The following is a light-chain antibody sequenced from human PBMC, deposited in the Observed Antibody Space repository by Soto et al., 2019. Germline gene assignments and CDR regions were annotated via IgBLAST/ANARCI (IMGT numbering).Light chain of an antibody. V-gene: IGKV3-11*01. CDR3: QQRTNWPRSFT. J-gene: IGKJ3*01. CDR1: QSVSSY. CDR2: DTS. Sequence: EIVLTQSPATLSLSPGERATLSCRASQSVSSYLAWYQQKPGQAPRLLIYDTSKRATGIPARFSGSGSGTDFTLTISSLEPEDIAVYHCQQRTNWPRSFTFGPGTKVDIK.